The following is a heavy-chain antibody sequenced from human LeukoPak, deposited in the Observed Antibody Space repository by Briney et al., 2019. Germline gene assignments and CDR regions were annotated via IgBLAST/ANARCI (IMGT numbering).Heavy chain of an antibody. Sequence: ASVKVSCKASGYTFTGYYMHWVRQAPGQGLEWMGWINPNSGGTNYAQKFQGRVTMTRDTSISTAYMELSRLRSDDTAVYYCATTLYCSSTSCPPSYWGQGTLVTVSS. CDR3: ATTLYCSSTSCPPSY. CDR2: INPNSGGT. V-gene: IGHV1-2*02. CDR1: GYTFTGYY. D-gene: IGHD2-2*01. J-gene: IGHJ4*02.